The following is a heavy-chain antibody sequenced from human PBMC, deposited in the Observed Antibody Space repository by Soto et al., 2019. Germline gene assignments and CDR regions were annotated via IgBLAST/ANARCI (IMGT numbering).Heavy chain of an antibody. Sequence: SETLSLTCTVSGGSISSTSSYWAWIRQPPEKGLEWVGSIYYLGNTYYNPSLGSRVTISVDTSKNQFSLKLSSVTAADTAGFYCARDQRMYYYGSVSLPPHYNYGMAVWGQGTTVTVSS. V-gene: IGHV4-39*07. CDR3: ARDQRMYYYGSVSLPPHYNYGMAV. CDR2: IYYLGNT. D-gene: IGHD3-10*01. J-gene: IGHJ6*02. CDR1: GGSISSTSSY.